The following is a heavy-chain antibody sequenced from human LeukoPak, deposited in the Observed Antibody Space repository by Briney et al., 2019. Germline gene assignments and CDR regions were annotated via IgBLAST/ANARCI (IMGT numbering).Heavy chain of an antibody. J-gene: IGHJ4*02. CDR2: IYYSGST. CDR3: ARSSRRSSPYFDY. D-gene: IGHD6-13*01. CDR1: GGSISSYY. V-gene: IGHV4-59*01. Sequence: SETLSLTCTVSGGSISSYYWSWIRQPPGKGLEWIGYIYYSGSTNYNPSLKSRVTISVDTSKNQFSLKLSSVTAADTAVYYCARSSRRSSPYFDYWGQRTLVTVSS.